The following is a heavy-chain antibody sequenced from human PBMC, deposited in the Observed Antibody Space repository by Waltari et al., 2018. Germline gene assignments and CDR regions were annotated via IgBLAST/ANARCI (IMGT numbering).Heavy chain of an antibody. V-gene: IGHV1-24*01. CDR2: VEREDGET. D-gene: IGHD1-26*01. J-gene: IGHJ4*02. CDR1: GYTLTELS. Sequence: QVQLVQSGAEVKKPGASVKVSCKVSGYTLTELSMHWVRQAPGKGLEWMGGVEREDGETSDAQKVKGGVTITEDTSTGTADMELNSLRAEDTAVYYCAKDRTGGSTREYYFDDWGQGTLVTVSS. CDR3: AKDRTGGSTREYYFDD.